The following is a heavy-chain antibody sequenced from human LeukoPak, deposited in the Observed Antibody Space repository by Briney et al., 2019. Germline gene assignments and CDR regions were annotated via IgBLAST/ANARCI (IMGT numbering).Heavy chain of an antibody. CDR2: ISYDGSNK. J-gene: IGHJ4*02. Sequence: GGSLRLSCAASGFTFTNYAMHWVRQAPGKGLEWVAAISYDGSNKYYADSVKGRFTISRDKSNNTLSLQMSSLRAEDTAVYYCARGLNSDWLSEPILFDYWGQGTLVTVSS. CDR3: ARGLNSDWLSEPILFDY. V-gene: IGHV3-30*15. D-gene: IGHD3-9*01. CDR1: GFTFTNYA.